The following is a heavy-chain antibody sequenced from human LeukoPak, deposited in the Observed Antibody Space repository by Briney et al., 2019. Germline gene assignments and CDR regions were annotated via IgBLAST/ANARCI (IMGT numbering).Heavy chain of an antibody. CDR1: GFTFSTYG. V-gene: IGHV3-33*01. Sequence: PGGSLRLSCAASGFTFSTYGMHWVRQAPGKGLQWVAVIWYDGSNKQYADSVKGRFTISRDNSKNTLYLQMNSLRAEDTAVYYCARSRYCSSTSCYGILDYWGQGTLVTVSS. D-gene: IGHD2-2*01. CDR2: IWYDGSNK. J-gene: IGHJ4*02. CDR3: ARSRYCSSTSCYGILDY.